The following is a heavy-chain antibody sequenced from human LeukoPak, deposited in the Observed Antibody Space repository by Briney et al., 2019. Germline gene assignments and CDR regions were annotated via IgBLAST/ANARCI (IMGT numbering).Heavy chain of an antibody. V-gene: IGHV1-69*04. CDR3: ARTDRKGYSYGYGAFDI. J-gene: IGHJ3*02. CDR2: IIPILGIA. Sequence: SVKVSCKASGGTFSSYAISWVRQAPGQGLEWMGRIIPILGIANYAQKFQGRVTITADKSTSTAYMELSSLRPEDTAVYYCARTDRKGYSYGYGAFDIWGQGTMVTVSS. CDR1: GGTFSSYA. D-gene: IGHD5-18*01.